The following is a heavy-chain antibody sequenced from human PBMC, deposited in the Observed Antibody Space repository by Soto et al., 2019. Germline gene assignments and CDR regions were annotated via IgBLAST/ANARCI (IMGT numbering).Heavy chain of an antibody. D-gene: IGHD4-17*01. CDR1: GFTVDDYA. J-gene: IGHJ4*02. CDR3: AKAMKWGGMTTIHYFDS. V-gene: IGHV3-9*01. CDR2: ISWNSETI. Sequence: EVQLVESGGGLVQPGRSLRLSCAASGFTVDDYAMHWVRQAPGKGLEWVSGISWNSETIDYADSVKGRFTISRDNAKSSLFLQMNSLRPDDTALYYCAKAMKWGGMTTIHYFDSWGQGTLVTVS.